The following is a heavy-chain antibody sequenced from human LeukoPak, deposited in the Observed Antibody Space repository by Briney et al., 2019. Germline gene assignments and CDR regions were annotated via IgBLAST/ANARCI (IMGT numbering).Heavy chain of an antibody. CDR1: GFTFSSYA. D-gene: IGHD2-15*01. CDR3: AKGPLVVALYNWFDP. Sequence: GGSLRLSCAAPGFTFSSYAMSWVRRAPGKGLEWVSAISGSGGSTYYADSVKGRFTISRDNSKNTLYLQMNSLRAEDTAVYYCAKGPLVVALYNWFDPWGQGTLVSVSS. J-gene: IGHJ5*02. CDR2: ISGSGGST. V-gene: IGHV3-23*01.